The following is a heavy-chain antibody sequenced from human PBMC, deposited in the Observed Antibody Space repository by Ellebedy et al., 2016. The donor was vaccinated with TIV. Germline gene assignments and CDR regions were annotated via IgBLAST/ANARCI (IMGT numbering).Heavy chain of an antibody. CDR3: ARDPALPRGRFDT. CDR1: GFTFTSYS. J-gene: IGHJ5*02. V-gene: IGHV4-38-2*02. Sequence: ESLKISCAASGFTFTSYSMNSVRQPPGKGLEWIGTISYIGSAYYHPSLQRRVTVSVDTSKNQFSLNLSSVTAAATSGYYCARDPALPRGRFDTWGQGTLVTVSS. CDR2: ISYIGSA.